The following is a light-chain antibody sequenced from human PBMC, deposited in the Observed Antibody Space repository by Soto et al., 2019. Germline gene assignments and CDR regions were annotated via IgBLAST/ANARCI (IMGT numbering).Light chain of an antibody. J-gene: IGKJ5*01. Sequence: LTRTPSTQSLSPGERATVSCRASHSVTKNNLNWYQQKPGQAPRLLIYGASIRATGIPDRFSGSGSETDFTLTISRLEPEDFARYYCQQYGSLAPITFGQGTRLEIK. CDR3: QQYGSLAPIT. V-gene: IGKV3-20*01. CDR2: GAS. CDR1: HSVTKNN.